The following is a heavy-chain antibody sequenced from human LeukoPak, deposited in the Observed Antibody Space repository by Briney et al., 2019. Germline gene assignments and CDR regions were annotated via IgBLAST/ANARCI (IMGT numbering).Heavy chain of an antibody. CDR1: GFTFSPFG. J-gene: IGHJ3*02. D-gene: IGHD6-13*01. V-gene: IGHV3-23*01. Sequence: HSGGSLRLSCAASGFTFSPFGMSWVRQAPGKGLEWVSAISCSGDSTYYANSVKGRFTISIDNSKNTLYLQMNSLRAEDTAVYYCAKDQQPTWDGSFDIWGQGTMVAVSS. CDR3: AKDQQPTWDGSFDI. CDR2: ISCSGDST.